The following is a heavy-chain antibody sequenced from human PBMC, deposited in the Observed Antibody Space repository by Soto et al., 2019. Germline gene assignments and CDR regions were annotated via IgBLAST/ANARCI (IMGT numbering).Heavy chain of an antibody. J-gene: IGHJ6*02. CDR1: GGSISSGDYY. Sequence: QVQLQESGPGLVKPSQTLSLTCTVSGGSISSGDYYWSWIRQPPGKGLEWIGYIYYSGSTYYNPSLKTRVTISVDTSKNRFSLKLRSVTAADTAVYYCARVHDYYGMDVWGQGTTVTVSS. CDR3: ARVHDYYGMDV. V-gene: IGHV4-30-4*01. CDR2: IYYSGST.